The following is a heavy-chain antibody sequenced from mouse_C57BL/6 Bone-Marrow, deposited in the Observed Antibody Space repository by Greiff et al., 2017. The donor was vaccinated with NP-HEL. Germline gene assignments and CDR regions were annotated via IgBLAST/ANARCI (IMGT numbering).Heavy chain of an antibody. V-gene: IGHV5-2*01. CDR2: INSDGGST. CDR1: EYEFPSHD. Sequence: EVHLVESGGGLVQPGESLKLSCESNEYEFPSHDMSWVRKTPEKRLELVAAINSDGGSTYYPDTMERRFIISRDNTKKTLYLQMSSLGSEDTALYYCARPFYYGYDAGAWFAYWGQGTLVTVSA. CDR3: ARPFYYGYDAGAWFAY. J-gene: IGHJ3*01. D-gene: IGHD2-2*01.